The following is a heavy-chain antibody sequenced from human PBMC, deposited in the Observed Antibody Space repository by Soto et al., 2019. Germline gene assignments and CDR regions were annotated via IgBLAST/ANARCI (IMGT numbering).Heavy chain of an antibody. V-gene: IGHV4-59*02. CDR1: GASVTTYY. CDR2: MYYGGNT. Sequence: QVQLEESGPGLVKPSETLSLACSVSGASVTTYYWNWIRQPPGKRLEWIGHMYYGGNTDYNPSLKGRVSFSVDTSKNQFSLNLTSLTAADTAVYYCATGRGGYATPYWGQGILVVVS. CDR3: ATGRGGYATPY. D-gene: IGHD5-12*01. J-gene: IGHJ4*02.